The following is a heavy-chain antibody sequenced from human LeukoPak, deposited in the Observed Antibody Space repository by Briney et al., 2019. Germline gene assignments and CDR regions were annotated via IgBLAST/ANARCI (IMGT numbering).Heavy chain of an antibody. CDR3: RGVGATKDY. J-gene: IGHJ4*02. CDR2: LSRDGRYR. V-gene: IGHV3-64*02. CDR1: GFSFSSYT. Sequence: GGSLRLSCAGTGFSFSSYTLQWVRQAPGKGLEYVSSLSRDGRYRYYADSVKGRFTISGDNSKNTTYLQMGSLRPEDKAVYYCRGVGATKDYWGQGTLVTVSS. D-gene: IGHD1-26*01.